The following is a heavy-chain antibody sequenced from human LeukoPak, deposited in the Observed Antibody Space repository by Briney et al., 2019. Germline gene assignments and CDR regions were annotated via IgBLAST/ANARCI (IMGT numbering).Heavy chain of an antibody. Sequence: GASVTVSCKASEGTFSSYAISWVRQAPGQGLEWMGGIIPIFGTANYAQKFQGRVTITADESTSTAYMELSSLRSEDTAVYYCARDPTHYLRYGYFDYWGQGTLVTVSS. CDR2: IIPIFGTA. D-gene: IGHD3-9*01. CDR1: EGTFSSYA. J-gene: IGHJ4*02. V-gene: IGHV1-69*13. CDR3: ARDPTHYLRYGYFDY.